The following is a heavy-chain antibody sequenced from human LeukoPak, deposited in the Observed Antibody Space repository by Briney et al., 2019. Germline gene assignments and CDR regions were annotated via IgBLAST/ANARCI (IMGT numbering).Heavy chain of an antibody. CDR2: LRGNGGST. CDR3: AKSVTAAGTYAFDI. D-gene: IGHD6-13*01. V-gene: IGHV3-23*01. J-gene: IGHJ3*02. Sequence: GGSLRLSCAASGFTFTSYAMSWVRQAPGKGLEWVSSLRGNGGSTEYVDSVRGRFVISRDNSRNTLYLQMNSLRAEDTAVYYCAKSVTAAGTYAFDIWGQGTVVTVSS. CDR1: GFTFTSYA.